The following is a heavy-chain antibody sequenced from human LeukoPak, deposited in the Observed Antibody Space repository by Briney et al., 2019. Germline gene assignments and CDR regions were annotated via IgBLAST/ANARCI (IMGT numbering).Heavy chain of an antibody. CDR3: ARDLSSSGWYVGWLDH. D-gene: IGHD6-19*01. V-gene: IGHV3-48*03. CDR2: ISSSGSTI. CDR1: GFTFSSYE. J-gene: IGHJ5*02. Sequence: GGSLRLSCAASGFTFSSYEMNWVRQAPGKGLEGVSYISSSGSTIYYADSVEGRFTISRDDAKKSLYLQMNSLRAEDTAVYYCARDLSSSGWYVGWLDHWGQGTLVTVSS.